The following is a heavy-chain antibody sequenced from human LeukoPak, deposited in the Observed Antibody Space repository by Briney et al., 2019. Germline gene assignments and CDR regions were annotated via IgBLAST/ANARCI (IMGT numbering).Heavy chain of an antibody. Sequence: SETLSLTCAVSGGSISSSNWWSWVRPPPGKGLEWIGEIYHSGSTNYNPSLKSRVTISVDKSKNQFSLKLSSVTAADTAVYYCARDLTTTDIVVVPAAMGWFDPWGQGTLVTVSS. J-gene: IGHJ5*02. CDR2: IYHSGST. V-gene: IGHV4-4*02. CDR1: GGSISSSNW. D-gene: IGHD2-2*01. CDR3: ARDLTTTDIVVVPAAMGWFDP.